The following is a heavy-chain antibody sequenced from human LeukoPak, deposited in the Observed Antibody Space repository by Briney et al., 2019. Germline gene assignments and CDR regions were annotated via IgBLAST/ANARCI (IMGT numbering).Heavy chain of an antibody. V-gene: IGHV3-23*01. D-gene: IGHD3-3*01. CDR1: GFTFSSYA. CDR2: ISGSGGST. J-gene: IGHJ4*02. Sequence: GGSLRLSCAASGFTFSSYAMSWVRQAPGKGLEWVSAISGSGGSTYYADSVKGRFTISRDNSKNTLYLQMNSLRAEDTAVYYCAGYYDFWSGPYYFDYWGREPWSPSPQ. CDR3: AGYYDFWSGPYYFDY.